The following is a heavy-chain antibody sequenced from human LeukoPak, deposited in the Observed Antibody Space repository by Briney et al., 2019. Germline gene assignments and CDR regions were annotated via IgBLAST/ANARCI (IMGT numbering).Heavy chain of an antibody. CDR2: IRYDGSNK. D-gene: IGHD3-10*01. V-gene: IGHV3-30*02. CDR3: AKLASSFVVDC. J-gene: IGHJ4*02. Sequence: LPGGSLRLSCAASGFTFSSYGMHWVRQAPGKGLEWVAFIRYDGSNKYYADSVKGRFTISRDNSKNTLYLQMNSLRAEDTAVYYCAKLASSFVVDCWGQGTLVTVSS. CDR1: GFTFSSYG.